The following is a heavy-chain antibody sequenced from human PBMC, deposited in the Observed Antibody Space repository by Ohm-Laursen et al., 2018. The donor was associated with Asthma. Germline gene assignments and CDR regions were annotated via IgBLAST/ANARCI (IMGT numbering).Heavy chain of an antibody. CDR3: ARERGITIFGVVSNYFDY. CDR2: FDPEDGET. D-gene: IGHD3-3*01. V-gene: IGHV1-24*01. Sequence: ASVKVSCKVSGYTLTELSMHWVRQAPGKGLEWMGGFDPEDGETIYAQKFQGRVTMTTDTSTSTAYMELRSLRSDDTAVYYCARERGITIFGVVSNYFDYWGQGTLVTVSS. J-gene: IGHJ4*02. CDR1: GYTLTELS.